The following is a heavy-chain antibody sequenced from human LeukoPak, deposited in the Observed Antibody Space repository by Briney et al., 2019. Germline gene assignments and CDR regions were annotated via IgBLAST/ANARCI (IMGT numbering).Heavy chain of an antibody. CDR1: GFTFGDYA. D-gene: IGHD1-26*01. CDR2: VIPSGAST. V-gene: IGHV3-23*01. Sequence: GGSLRLSCTASGFTFGDYAMSWVRQAPGKGLEWVSGVIPSGASTYYADSVKGRFTISRDNSKNTLYLLMNSLRAEDTAVYYCANDLRWGSFDIRGQGTLVTVSS. CDR3: ANDLRWGSFDI. J-gene: IGHJ3*02.